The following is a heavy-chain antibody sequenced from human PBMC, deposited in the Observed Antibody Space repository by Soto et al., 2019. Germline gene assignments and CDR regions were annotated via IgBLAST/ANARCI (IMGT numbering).Heavy chain of an antibody. J-gene: IGHJ5*02. Sequence: GASVKVPCKASGYTFTSYGISWVRQAPGQGLEWMGWISAYNGNTNYAQKLQGRVTMTTDTSTSTAYMELRSLRSDDTAVYYCARDLDRFHDYGDYESGLPWFDPWGQGTLVTVSS. D-gene: IGHD4-17*01. CDR3: ARDLDRFHDYGDYESGLPWFDP. CDR2: ISAYNGNT. CDR1: GYTFTSYG. V-gene: IGHV1-18*01.